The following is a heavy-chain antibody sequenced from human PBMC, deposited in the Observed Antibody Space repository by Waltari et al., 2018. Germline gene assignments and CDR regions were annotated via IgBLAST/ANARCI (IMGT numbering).Heavy chain of an antibody. CDR1: GFTFSSYW. J-gene: IGHJ4*02. V-gene: IGHV3-74*01. D-gene: IGHD1-26*01. Sequence: EVQLVESGGGLVQPGGSLRLSCAASGFTFSSYWVHWVRQAPGKGRVGVSRINSDGSSTSYADSVKGRFTISRDNAKNTLYLQMNSLRAEDTAVYYCASARYSGNYYNDYWGQGTLVTVSP. CDR3: ASARYSGNYYNDY. CDR2: INSDGSST.